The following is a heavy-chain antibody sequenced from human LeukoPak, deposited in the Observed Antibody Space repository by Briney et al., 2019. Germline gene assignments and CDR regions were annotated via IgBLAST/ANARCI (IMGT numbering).Heavy chain of an antibody. CDR2: IYYSGST. Sequence: SETLSLTCTVSGGSISSSSYYWGWIRQPPGKGLEWIGSIYYSGSTYYNPSLKSRVTISVDTSKNQFSLKLSSVTAADTAVYYCARVVEVRGGGVDYWGQGTLVTVSS. CDR1: GGSISSSSYY. J-gene: IGHJ4*02. V-gene: IGHV4-39*07. D-gene: IGHD3-10*01. CDR3: ARVVEVRGGGVDY.